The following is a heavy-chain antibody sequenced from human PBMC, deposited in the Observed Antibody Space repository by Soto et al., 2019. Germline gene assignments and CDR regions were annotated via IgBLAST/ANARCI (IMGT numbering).Heavy chain of an antibody. CDR1: GGSISSSSYY. CDR2: IYYSGST. V-gene: IGHV4-39*01. J-gene: IGHJ4*02. CDR3: ARIRLSSSLRIDY. Sequence: PSETLSLTCTVSGGSISSSSYYWGWIRQPPGKGLEWIGSIYYSGSTYYNPSLKSRVTISVDTSKNQFSLKLSSVTAADTAVYYCARIRLSSSLRIDYWGQGTLVTVSS. D-gene: IGHD6-6*01.